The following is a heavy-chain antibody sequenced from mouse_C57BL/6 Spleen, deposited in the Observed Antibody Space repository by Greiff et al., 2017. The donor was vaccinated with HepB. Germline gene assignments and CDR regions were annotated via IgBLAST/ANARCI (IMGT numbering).Heavy chain of an antibody. V-gene: IGHV5-16*01. D-gene: IGHD3-1*01. CDR2: INYDGSST. CDR3: ARDRGRKYWYFDV. Sequence: EVKLVESEGGLVQPGSSMKLSCTASGFTFSDYYMAWVRQVPEKGLEWVANINYDGSSTYYLDSLKSRFIISRDNAKNILYLQMSSLKSEDTATYYCARDRGRKYWYFDVWGTGTTVTVSS. CDR1: GFTFSDYY. J-gene: IGHJ1*03.